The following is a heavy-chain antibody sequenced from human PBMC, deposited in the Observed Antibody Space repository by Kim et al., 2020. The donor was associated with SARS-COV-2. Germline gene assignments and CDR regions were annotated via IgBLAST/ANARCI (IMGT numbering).Heavy chain of an antibody. V-gene: IGHV2-5*02. D-gene: IGHD3-3*01. CDR1: GFSLSTSGVG. Sequence: SGPTLVKPTQTLTLTCTFSGFSLSTSGVGVGWIRQPPGKALEWLALIYWDDDKRYSPSLKSRLTITKDTSKNQVVLTMTNMDPVDTATYYCAHSEDDYDFWSGYPRHDYFDYWGQGTLVTVSS. CDR2: IYWDDDK. CDR3: AHSEDDYDFWSGYPRHDYFDY. J-gene: IGHJ4*02.